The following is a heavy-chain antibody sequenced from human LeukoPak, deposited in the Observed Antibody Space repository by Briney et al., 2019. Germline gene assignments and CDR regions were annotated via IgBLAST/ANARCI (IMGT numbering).Heavy chain of an antibody. J-gene: IGHJ4*02. V-gene: IGHV1-24*01. Sequence: ASVKVSCKVSGYTLTELSMHWVRQAPGKGREWLGGFDSEDGATIYAQKFQGRVTMTEDTSTDTAYMELCSLRSEDTAAFYCATDIIIGSSVGFDYWGQGTLVSVSS. D-gene: IGHD6-6*01. CDR3: ATDIIIGSSVGFDY. CDR1: GYTLTELS. CDR2: FDSEDGAT.